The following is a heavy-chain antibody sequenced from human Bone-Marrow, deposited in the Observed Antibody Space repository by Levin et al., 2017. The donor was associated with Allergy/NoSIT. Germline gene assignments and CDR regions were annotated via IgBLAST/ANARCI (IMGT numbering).Heavy chain of an antibody. CDR2: ISSSGNYI. D-gene: IGHD6-13*01. CDR1: GFAFGRHT. V-gene: IGHV3-21*01. Sequence: KAGGSLRLSCTTSGFAFGRHTMHWVRQAPGKGLEWVASISSSGNYIFYGDSLKGRFTISRDNAKNSLYLQMDSLRGDETAVYYCARDSLGYSSSWYFFDLWGQGTLVTVSS. J-gene: IGHJ4*02. CDR3: ARDSLGYSSSWYFFDL.